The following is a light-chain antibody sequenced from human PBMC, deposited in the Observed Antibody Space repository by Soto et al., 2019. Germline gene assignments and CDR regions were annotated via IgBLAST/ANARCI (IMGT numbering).Light chain of an antibody. CDR1: SSDIGGHNY. Sequence: QSALTQPASVSGSPGQSITISCTGTSSDIGGHNYVSWYQQHPGKVPKLIIFEVTTRPSGISDRFSGSKSGNTASLTISGLQADDEADYYCSSFTSGTTLYVFGTGTKLTVL. CDR2: EVT. J-gene: IGLJ1*01. CDR3: SSFTSGTTLYV. V-gene: IGLV2-14*01.